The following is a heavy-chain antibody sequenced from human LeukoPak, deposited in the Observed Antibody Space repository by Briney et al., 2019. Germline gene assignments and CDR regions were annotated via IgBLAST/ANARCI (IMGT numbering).Heavy chain of an antibody. D-gene: IGHD6-19*01. CDR3: ASGSGWYYFDY. J-gene: IGHJ4*02. Sequence: PGGSLRLSCVASGFSYSDHGIHWVRQAPGKGLEWVGEIYHSGSTNYNPSLKSRVTISVDKSKNQFSLKLSSVTAADTAVYYCASGSGWYYFDYWGQGTLVTVSS. CDR2: IYHSGST. CDR1: GFSYSDHG. V-gene: IGHV4-4*02.